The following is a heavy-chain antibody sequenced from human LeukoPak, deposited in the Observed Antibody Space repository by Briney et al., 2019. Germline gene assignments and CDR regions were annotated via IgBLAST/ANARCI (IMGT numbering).Heavy chain of an antibody. J-gene: IGHJ4*02. Sequence: SETLSLTCTVPGGSISSSSYYWGWIRQPPGKGLEWIGSIYYSGTTYYNPSLKSRVTISLDTSKNQFSLKLSSVTAADTAVYYCARLEVVTPPYYFDYWGQGTLATVSS. CDR2: IYYSGTT. D-gene: IGHD4-23*01. CDR3: ARLEVVTPPYYFDY. CDR1: GGSISSSSYY. V-gene: IGHV4-39*07.